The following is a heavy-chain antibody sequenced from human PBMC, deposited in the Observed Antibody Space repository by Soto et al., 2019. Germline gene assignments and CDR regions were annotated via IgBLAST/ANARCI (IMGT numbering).Heavy chain of an antibody. CDR2: ISGYNGDT. Sequence: QGQLVQSGGEVKKPGASVKVSCKTSGYTFSRYGISWVRQAPGQGLEWMGWISGYNGDTNYARKFQGRVTMTIDTSTTTAYMELRSLTSDDTAVYYCAKNGQPPYYYYGSDVWGQGTTVTVSS. J-gene: IGHJ6*02. D-gene: IGHD2-8*01. V-gene: IGHV1-18*01. CDR3: AKNGQPPYYYYGSDV. CDR1: GYTFSRYG.